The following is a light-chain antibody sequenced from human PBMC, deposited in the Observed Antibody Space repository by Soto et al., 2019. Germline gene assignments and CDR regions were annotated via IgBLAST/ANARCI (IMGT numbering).Light chain of an antibody. CDR1: QGISSY. CDR2: AAS. V-gene: IGKV1-8*01. CDR3: QQYYSYPRT. Sequence: IQMTQSPSSLSASTGDRVTITCRASQGISSYLAWYQQKPGKAPKLLIYAASTLQSGVPSRFSGSGSGTDFTLTISCLQSEDFATYHCQQYYSYPRTSGQGSTV. J-gene: IGKJ1*01.